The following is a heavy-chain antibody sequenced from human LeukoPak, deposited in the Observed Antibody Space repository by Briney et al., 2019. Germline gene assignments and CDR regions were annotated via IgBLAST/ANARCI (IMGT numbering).Heavy chain of an antibody. CDR1: GYTFTSYY. Sequence: GASVKVSFKASGYTFTSYYMHWVRQAPGQGLEWMGIVNPSGGSTSYAQKFQGRVTMIRDTSTSTVYMELSSPRSEDTAVYYCARVRYSMRLGYFDYWGQGTLVTVSS. V-gene: IGHV1-46*01. D-gene: IGHD6-19*01. CDR2: VNPSGGST. CDR3: ARVRYSMRLGYFDY. J-gene: IGHJ4*02.